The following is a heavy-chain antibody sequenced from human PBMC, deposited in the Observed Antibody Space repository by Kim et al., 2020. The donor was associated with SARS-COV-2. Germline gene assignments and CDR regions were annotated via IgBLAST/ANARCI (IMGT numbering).Heavy chain of an antibody. CDR3: ARGDDSSWYWYYGLDV. D-gene: IGHD6-13*01. J-gene: IGHJ6*01. Sequence: GGSLRLSCAASGFTFSSYTMNWVRQAPGKGLEWIAYISNSGGTTYYADSVRGRFTISRDNAKNLVYLQMNSLRDEDTAVFYCARGDDSSWYWYYGLDVWG. V-gene: IGHV3-48*02. CDR1: GFTFSSYT. CDR2: ISNSGGTT.